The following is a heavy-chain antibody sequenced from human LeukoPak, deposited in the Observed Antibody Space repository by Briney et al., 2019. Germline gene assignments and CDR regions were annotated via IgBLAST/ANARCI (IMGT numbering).Heavy chain of an antibody. CDR3: ARDLTLLGGATYWRGIFDY. J-gene: IGHJ4*02. Sequence: GGSLRLSCAASGFTFSSYSMNWVRQATGKGLEWVSYISSSSSTIYYADSVKGRFTISRDNAKNSLYLQMNSLRAEDTAVYYRARDLTLLGGATYWRGIFDYWGQGTLVTVSS. CDR1: GFTFSSYS. CDR2: ISSSSSTI. D-gene: IGHD1-26*01. V-gene: IGHV3-48*01.